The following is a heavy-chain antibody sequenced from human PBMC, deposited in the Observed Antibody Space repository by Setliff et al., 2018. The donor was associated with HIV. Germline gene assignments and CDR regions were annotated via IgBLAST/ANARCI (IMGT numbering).Heavy chain of an antibody. Sequence: GASVKVSCKASGYTFTIYGITWVRQAPGQGLEWMGWISVDNGNTDYAQRFQGRVTLTADTSTSTAYMELRSLTSDDTAIYYCARDVVGCSGGTCYSGSAFDYWGQGSPVTVSS. CDR1: GYTFTIYG. D-gene: IGHD2-15*01. J-gene: IGHJ4*02. CDR2: ISVDNGNT. CDR3: ARDVVGCSGGTCYSGSAFDY. V-gene: IGHV1-18*01.